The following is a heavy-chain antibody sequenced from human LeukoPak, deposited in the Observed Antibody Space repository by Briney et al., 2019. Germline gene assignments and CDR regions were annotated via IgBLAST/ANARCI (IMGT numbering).Heavy chain of an antibody. D-gene: IGHD1-26*01. CDR1: VGSISSHY. CDR3: ARDHPRGYFDY. Sequence: PSDTLSLTCTLSVGSISSHYWSCLRQPPGKALEWIGYIYYSWSTNSNPSLKTRVTMSVQTSKNQFSLKLSSVTAADTAVYYCARDHPRGYFDYWGQGTMVTVSS. J-gene: IGHJ4*02. V-gene: IGHV4-59*11. CDR2: IYYSWST.